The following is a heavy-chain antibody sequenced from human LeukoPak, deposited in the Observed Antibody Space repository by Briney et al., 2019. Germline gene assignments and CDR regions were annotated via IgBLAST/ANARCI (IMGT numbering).Heavy chain of an antibody. D-gene: IGHD1-14*01. CDR3: ARVTGGANFDH. CDR1: GHTFTRYY. CDR2: INPGSGNT. J-gene: IGHJ4*02. V-gene: IGHV1-46*01. Sequence: ASVKVSCKASGHTFTRYYIHWVRQAPGQGLEWMGAINPGSGNTNYAQKFQDRVTMTRGTSTGTVYMELSSLRSEDTAVYFCARVTGGANFDHWSQGTLVTVSS.